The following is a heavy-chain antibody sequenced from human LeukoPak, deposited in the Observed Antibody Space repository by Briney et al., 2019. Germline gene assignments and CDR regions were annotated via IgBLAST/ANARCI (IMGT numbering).Heavy chain of an antibody. CDR3: ASLGYSYGSFDY. D-gene: IGHD5-18*01. CDR2: IYYSGST. Sequence: SETLSLTCTVSGGSISSYYWSWIRQPPGKGLEWIGYIYYSGSTNYNPSLKSRVAISVDTSKNQFSLKLSSVTAADTAVYYCASLGYSYGSFDYWGQGTLVTVSS. J-gene: IGHJ4*02. V-gene: IGHV4-59*01. CDR1: GGSISSYY.